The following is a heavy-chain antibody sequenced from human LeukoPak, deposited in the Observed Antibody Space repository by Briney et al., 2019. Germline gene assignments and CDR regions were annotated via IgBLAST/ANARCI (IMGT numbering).Heavy chain of an antibody. Sequence: PSGTLSPTCAVSGGSIKSNNWWSWVRQPPGKGLEWIGEIYHSGSTNYNPSLKSRVTISVDTSKNQFSLKLSSVTAADTAVYYCARGRSGSYHLTYFDYWGQGTLVTVSS. J-gene: IGHJ4*02. CDR2: IYHSGST. CDR3: ARGRSGSYHLTYFDY. CDR1: GGSIKSNNW. V-gene: IGHV4-4*02. D-gene: IGHD3-10*01.